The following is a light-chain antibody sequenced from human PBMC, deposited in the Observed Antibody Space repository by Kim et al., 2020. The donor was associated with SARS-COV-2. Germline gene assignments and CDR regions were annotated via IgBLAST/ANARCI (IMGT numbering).Light chain of an antibody. J-gene: IGKJ1*01. Sequence: EIVLTQSPGTLSLSPGERATLSCRASQSVSSSYLAWYQQKPGQAPRLLIYGASSRATGIPDRFSGSGSGTAFTLTISRLEPEDFAVYYCQPYGSSPRTFGQGTKVDIK. CDR1: QSVSSSY. CDR2: GAS. V-gene: IGKV3-20*01. CDR3: QPYGSSPRT.